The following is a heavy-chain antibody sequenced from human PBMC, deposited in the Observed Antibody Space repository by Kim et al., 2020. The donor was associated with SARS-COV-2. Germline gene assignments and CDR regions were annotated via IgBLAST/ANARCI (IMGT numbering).Heavy chain of an antibody. J-gene: IGHJ4*02. CDR2: IKSTRYGGSI. CDR3: SRAERVEVRRGRPAFCY. D-gene: IGHD3-3*01. V-gene: IGHV3-49*03. CDR1: GFTFGDYG. Sequence: GGSLRLSCRGSGFTFGDYGLSWFRQSLGKGLEWVGFIKSTRYGGSIQYAASVKGRFNISRDDSNNVAYLQMDSVKTEDTAVYFCSRAERVEVRRGRPAFCYWGQGALVTVSS.